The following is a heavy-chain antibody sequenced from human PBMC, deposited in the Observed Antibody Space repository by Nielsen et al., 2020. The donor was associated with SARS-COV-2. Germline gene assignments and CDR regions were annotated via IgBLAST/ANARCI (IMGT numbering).Heavy chain of an antibody. Sequence: SETLSLTCTASGGSISSYYWSWIRQPPGKGLEWIGYIYYSGSTNYNPSLKSRVTISVDTSKNQFSLKLSSVTAADTAVYYCARGNYYDSSGYDPSFDYWGQGTLVTVSS. CDR1: GGSISSYY. J-gene: IGHJ4*02. CDR2: IYYSGST. D-gene: IGHD3-22*01. CDR3: ARGNYYDSSGYDPSFDY. V-gene: IGHV4-59*01.